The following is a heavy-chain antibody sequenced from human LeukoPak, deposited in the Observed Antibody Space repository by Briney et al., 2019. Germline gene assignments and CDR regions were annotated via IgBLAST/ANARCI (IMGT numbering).Heavy chain of an antibody. CDR3: ARAVWFGELSYFDY. Sequence: PSETLSLTCTVSGGSISSYYWSWLRQPPGKGLEWIGYIYYSGSTNYNPSLKSRVTISVDTSKNQFSLKLSSVTAADTAVYYCARAVWFGELSYFDYWGQGTLVTVSS. CDR1: GGSISSYY. J-gene: IGHJ4*02. V-gene: IGHV4-59*01. D-gene: IGHD3-10*01. CDR2: IYYSGST.